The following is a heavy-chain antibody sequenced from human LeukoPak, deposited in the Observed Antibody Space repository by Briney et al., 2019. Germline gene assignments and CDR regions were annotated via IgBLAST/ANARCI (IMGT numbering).Heavy chain of an antibody. J-gene: IGHJ4*02. CDR2: INPNSGGS. CDR3: ARDRVVTAVRNHFHY. Sequence: ASVRVSCKSSGYSFIDYYIHWVRQAPGQGLEWMGWINPNSGGSNSAQKFHGRVTMTRDTSLNTVYMQLSGLTSDDTALYYCARDRVVTAVRNHFHYWGQGTLVTVSS. CDR1: GYSFIDYY. V-gene: IGHV1-2*02. D-gene: IGHD2-21*02.